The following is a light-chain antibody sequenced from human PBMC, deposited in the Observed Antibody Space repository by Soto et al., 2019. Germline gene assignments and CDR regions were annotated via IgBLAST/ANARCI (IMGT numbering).Light chain of an antibody. CDR1: QHVSSN. CDR3: QQYNKWPQK. V-gene: IGKV3-15*01. J-gene: IGKJ1*01. CDR2: GSY. Sequence: EIVLTQSPAPLSVSPGERATLSCTAIQHVSSNFALYQQKPGQAPRLLIYGSYTRATAIPATFSCRGSGTEFTLTISSRQSEDFAVYYCQQYNKWPQKFGQGTKVDIK.